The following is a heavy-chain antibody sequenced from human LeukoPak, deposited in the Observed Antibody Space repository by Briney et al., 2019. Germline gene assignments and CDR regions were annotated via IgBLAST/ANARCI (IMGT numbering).Heavy chain of an antibody. J-gene: IGHJ4*02. CDR1: GFTFSDYS. Sequence: GGSLRLSCAASGFTFSDYSMNWVRQAPGKGLEWVSGISGSGGSTYYADSVKGRFTISRDSSKNTLYLQMNSLRAEDTAVYYCARDWGSGWYFDYWGQGTLVTVSS. CDR2: ISGSGGST. D-gene: IGHD6-19*01. CDR3: ARDWGSGWYFDY. V-gene: IGHV3-23*01.